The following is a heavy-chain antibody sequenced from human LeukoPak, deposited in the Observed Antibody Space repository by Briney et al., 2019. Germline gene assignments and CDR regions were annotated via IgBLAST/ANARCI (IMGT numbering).Heavy chain of an antibody. Sequence: SVKSPFDASGYTFTGYYMHWVRQTPGQGLEWMGWINPNSGGPNYAQKFPGRVTMTRDTSISTTYMELSRLRSDDTAVYYCARDTSYGYYDSHFDYWG. CDR2: INPNSGGP. D-gene: IGHD3-22*01. CDR1: GYTFTGYY. CDR3: ARDTSYGYYDSHFDY. V-gene: IGHV1-2*02. J-gene: IGHJ4*01.